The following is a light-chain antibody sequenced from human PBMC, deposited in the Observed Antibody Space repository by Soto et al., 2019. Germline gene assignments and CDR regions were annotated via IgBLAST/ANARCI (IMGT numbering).Light chain of an antibody. CDR2: GNS. CDR3: QSYDSSLSAWV. V-gene: IGLV1-40*01. CDR1: RYNIGAAFD. J-gene: IGLJ3*02. Sequence: QSVLTQPPSVSGAPGQRVTISCTGNRYNIGAAFDVHWYQHLPGTAPKLLILGNSNRPTGVPDRFSASKSVTSASLAISGLQADDEAEYYCQSYDSSLSAWVFGGGTKLTVL.